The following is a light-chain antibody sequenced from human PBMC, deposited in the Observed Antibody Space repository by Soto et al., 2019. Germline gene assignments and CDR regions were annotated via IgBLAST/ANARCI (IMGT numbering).Light chain of an antibody. CDR1: HSVSSSY. Sequence: EIVLTQSPGTLSLSPGERATISCRANHSVSSSYLAWYQQKPGQAPRLLIYGASSRATGIPDRFSGSGSGTDFTLTISRLEPEDFAVYYCQQYGSSPSWTFGQGTKV. V-gene: IGKV3-20*01. CDR3: QQYGSSPSWT. CDR2: GAS. J-gene: IGKJ1*01.